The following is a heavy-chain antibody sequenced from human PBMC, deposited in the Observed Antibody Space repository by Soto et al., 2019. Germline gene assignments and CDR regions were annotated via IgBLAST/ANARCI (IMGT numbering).Heavy chain of an antibody. CDR1: GYTFTSYG. Sequence: ASVKVSCKASGYTFTSYGISWVRQAPGQGLEWMGWISAYNGKTNYAQKLQGRVTMTTDTSTSTAYMELRSLISDDTAVYYFARGYCSGGSCYGLTRPDYWGQGTLVTVSS. CDR3: ARGYCSGGSCYGLTRPDY. D-gene: IGHD2-15*01. CDR2: ISAYNGKT. V-gene: IGHV1-18*01. J-gene: IGHJ4*02.